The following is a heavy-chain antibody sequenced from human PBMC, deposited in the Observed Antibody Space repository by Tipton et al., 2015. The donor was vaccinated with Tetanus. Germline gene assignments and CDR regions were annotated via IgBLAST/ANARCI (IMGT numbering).Heavy chain of an antibody. D-gene: IGHD3-9*01. Sequence: QLVQSGAEVRKPGESLRISCKGSGYRFTDYWIGWVRQMPGKGLEWMGIIYPGDSDTRYTPSFQGQVPISVDKSINPACLQWSSLKASDTAMYYCARPDFKWFFDYYYGVDVWGQGTTVTVSS. CDR2: IYPGDSDT. J-gene: IGHJ6*02. CDR1: GYRFTDYW. V-gene: IGHV5-51*01. CDR3: ARPDFKWFFDYYYGVDV.